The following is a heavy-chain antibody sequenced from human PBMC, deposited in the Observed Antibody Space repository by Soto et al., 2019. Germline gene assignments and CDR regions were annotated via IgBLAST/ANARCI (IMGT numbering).Heavy chain of an antibody. V-gene: IGHV3-30*04. CDR2: ISFNGRKK. CDR1: GFNFTYNA. J-gene: IGHJ2*01. D-gene: IGHD3-9*01. CDR3: ARDWLRRDDILTPSWNFNL. Sequence: QEQLVESGGGVVRPGKSLRLSCEASGFNFTYNAMHWVRQARGKGLEWVAVISFNGRKKFYARSVKGRFTISRDNSKNTLYLQINNLRPGDTAVYYCARDWLRRDDILTPSWNFNLWGQGTLVTAS.